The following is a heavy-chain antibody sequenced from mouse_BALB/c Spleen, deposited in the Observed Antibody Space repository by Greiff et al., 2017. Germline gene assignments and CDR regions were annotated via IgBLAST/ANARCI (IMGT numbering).Heavy chain of an antibody. Sequence: EVKLVESGAELVKPGASVKLSCTASGFNIKDTYMHWVKQRPEQGLEWIGRIDPANGNTKYDPKFQGKATITADTSSNTAYLQLSSLTSEDTAVYYCAYGNYGDYWGQGTSVTVSS. D-gene: IGHD2-1*01. CDR2: IDPANGNT. J-gene: IGHJ4*01. V-gene: IGHV14-3*02. CDR1: GFNIKDTY. CDR3: AYGNYGDY.